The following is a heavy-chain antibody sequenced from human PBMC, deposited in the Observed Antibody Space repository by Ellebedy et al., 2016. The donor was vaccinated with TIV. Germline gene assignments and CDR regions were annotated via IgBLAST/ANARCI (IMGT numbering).Heavy chain of an antibody. CDR1: GFSFSSYE. V-gene: IGHV3-48*03. CDR3: ARNEKCDRISCTFDY. Sequence: GESLKISCAASGFSFSSYEMAWVRPPPANGLAWPSYLSADGGSTYYPDSLKGRFTISRDNAKNSLYLQMNSLKDEDTAVYYCARNEKCDRISCTFDYWGRGTLVTVSS. J-gene: IGHJ4*02. D-gene: IGHD6-13*01. CDR2: LSADGGST.